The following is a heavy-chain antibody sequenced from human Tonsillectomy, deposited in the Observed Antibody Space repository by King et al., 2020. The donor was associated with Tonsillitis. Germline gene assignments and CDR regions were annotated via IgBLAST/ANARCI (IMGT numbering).Heavy chain of an antibody. CDR3: AKLIYAPGVIISGWFDP. Sequence: VQLVESGGGLVQPGGSLRLSCAASGFTFSSCPMSWVRQAPGKGLEWVSAISGSGGSTYYADSVKGRFTISRDNSKNTLYLQMNSLRAEDRAVYYCAKLIYAPGVIISGWFDPWGQGTLVTVSS. D-gene: IGHD3-10*01. CDR1: GFTFSSCP. J-gene: IGHJ5*02. CDR2: ISGSGGST. V-gene: IGHV3-23*04.